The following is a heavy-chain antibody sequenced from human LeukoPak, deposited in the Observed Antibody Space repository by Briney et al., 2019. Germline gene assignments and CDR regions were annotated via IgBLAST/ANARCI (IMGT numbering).Heavy chain of an antibody. D-gene: IGHD3-22*01. CDR3: ARDYYDSSGYYEEGTWHFFDY. V-gene: IGHV4-61*01. CDR1: GGSVSSGSYY. J-gene: IGHJ4*02. CDR2: IYYSGST. Sequence: SETLSLTCTVSGGSVSSGSYYWSWIRQPPGKGLEWIGYIYYSGSTNYNPSLKSRVTISVDTSKNQFSLKLSSVTAADTAVYYCARDYYDSSGYYEEGTWHFFDYWGQETLVTVSS.